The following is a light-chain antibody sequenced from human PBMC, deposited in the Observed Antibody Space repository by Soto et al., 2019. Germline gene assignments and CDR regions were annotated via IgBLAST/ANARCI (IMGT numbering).Light chain of an antibody. CDR1: YSDIGAYNF. CDR2: AVS. V-gene: IGLV2-14*01. CDR3: SSYATSGTPWV. J-gene: IGLJ3*02. Sequence: QSALTQPASVSGSPGQSITISCAGTYSDIGAYNFVSWYQQRPGKAPKLMIFAVSDRPSGVSDRFSGSKSGYTASLTISGLQSDDEAFYYCSSYATSGTPWVFGGGTKVTVL.